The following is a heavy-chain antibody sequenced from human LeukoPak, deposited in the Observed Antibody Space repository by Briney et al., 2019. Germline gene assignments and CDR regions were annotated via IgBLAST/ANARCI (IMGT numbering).Heavy chain of an antibody. D-gene: IGHD3-22*01. CDR3: AGTYYYDSSGYFDY. V-gene: IGHV4-59*01. CDR2: IYYSGST. Sequence: PSETLSLTCTVSGGSISSYYWSWIRQPPGKGLEWIGYIYYSGSTNYNPSLNSRVTISVDTSKNQLSLKLSSVTAADTAVYYCAGTYYYDSSGYFDYWGQGTLVTVSS. J-gene: IGHJ4*02. CDR1: GGSISSYY.